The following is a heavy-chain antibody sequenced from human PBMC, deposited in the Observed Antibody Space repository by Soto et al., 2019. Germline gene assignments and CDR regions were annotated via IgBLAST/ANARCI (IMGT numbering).Heavy chain of an antibody. CDR1: GYTFTSYY. CDR3: ARDGGGGCGYDFWLAYYNYDKEV. J-gene: IGHJ6*01. V-gene: IGHV1-46*01. D-gene: IGHD3-3*01. CDR2: INPSGGST. Sequence: GASVKVSCKASGYTFTSYYMHWVRQAPGQGLEWLGIINPSGGSTSYAQKFQGRVTMTRDTSTSTVYMELSSLRSEDSHLDYCARDGGGGCGYDFWLAYYNYDKEVWPIGPTVTVSS.